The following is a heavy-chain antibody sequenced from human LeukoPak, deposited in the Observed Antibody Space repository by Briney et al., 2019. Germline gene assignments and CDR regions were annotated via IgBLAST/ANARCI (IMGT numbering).Heavy chain of an antibody. CDR3: AGGVQRPLNVGVTYFDY. CDR2: IYYSGST. CDR1: GGSISSYY. V-gene: IGHV4-59*01. J-gene: IGHJ4*02. D-gene: IGHD3-22*01. Sequence: SETLSLTCTVSGGSISSYYWSWIRQSPGKGLEWIGYIYYSGSTSYNPSLKTRVTISVDTSKNQFPLKLSSVSAADTAVYYCAGGVQRPLNVGVTYFDYWGQGTLVTVSS.